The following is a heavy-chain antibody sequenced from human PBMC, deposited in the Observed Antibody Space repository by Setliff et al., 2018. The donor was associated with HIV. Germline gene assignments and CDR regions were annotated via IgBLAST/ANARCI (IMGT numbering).Heavy chain of an antibody. CDR3: ASRVYYYGMDV. CDR1: GASLSTHY. V-gene: IGHV4-59*08. Sequence: SETLSLTCVISGASLSTHYWSWIRQSPGKGLEWIGNIHYTGISDFNPSLKRRATISLDRPKMQFSLKLSSATAADAAVYYCASRVYYYGMDVWGQGTTVTVSS. D-gene: IGHD2-8*01. J-gene: IGHJ6*02. CDR2: IHYTGIS.